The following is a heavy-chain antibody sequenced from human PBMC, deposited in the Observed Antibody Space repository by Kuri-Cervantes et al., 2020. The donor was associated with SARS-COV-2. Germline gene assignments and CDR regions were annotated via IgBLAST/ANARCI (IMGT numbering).Heavy chain of an antibody. CDR1: GYTLTELS. Sequence: ASVKVSCKVSGYTLTELSMHWVRQAPGKGLEWMGWISAYNGNTNYAQKLQGRVAMTTDTSTSTAYMELRSLRSDDTAVYYCARYTVTTFHYYMDVWGKGTTVTVSS. J-gene: IGHJ6*03. CDR2: ISAYNGNT. D-gene: IGHD4-17*01. CDR3: ARYTVTTFHYYMDV. V-gene: IGHV1-18*01.